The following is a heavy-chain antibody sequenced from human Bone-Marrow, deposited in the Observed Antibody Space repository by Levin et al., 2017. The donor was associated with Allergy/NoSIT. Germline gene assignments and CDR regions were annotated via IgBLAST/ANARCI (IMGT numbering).Heavy chain of an antibody. V-gene: IGHV4-31*03. CDR3: ARVRTMVQGVAYDYYYMDV. Sequence: SETLSLTCTVSGGSISSGGYYWSWIRQHPGKGLEWIGYIYYSGSTYYNPSLKSRVTISVDTSKNQFSLKLSSVTAADTAVYYCARVRTMVQGVAYDYYYMDVWGKGTTVTVSS. D-gene: IGHD3-10*01. J-gene: IGHJ6*03. CDR2: IYYSGST. CDR1: GGSISSGGYY.